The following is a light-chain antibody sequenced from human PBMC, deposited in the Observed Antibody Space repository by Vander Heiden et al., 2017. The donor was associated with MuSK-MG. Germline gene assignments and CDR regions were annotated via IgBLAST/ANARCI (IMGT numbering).Light chain of an antibody. CDR3: QQDNNWPPWT. J-gene: IGKJ1*01. V-gene: IGKV3-15*01. CDR2: AAS. Sequence: EIVMTQSPATLSVSPGERATLSCRASQSVTVNLAWYQQKPGQAPRLLIYAASTRATGVPARFSGYGSGTEFTLTISSLQSEDFAVYYCQQDNNWPPWTFGQGTKVEIK. CDR1: QSVTVN.